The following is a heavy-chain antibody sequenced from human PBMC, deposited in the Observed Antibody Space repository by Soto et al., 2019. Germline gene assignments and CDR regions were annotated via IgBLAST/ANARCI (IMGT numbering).Heavy chain of an antibody. CDR1: GYTFTSYY. D-gene: IGHD2-2*01. Sequence: GASVKVSCKASGYTFTSYYMHWVRQAPGQGLEWMGIINPSGGSTSYAQKFQGRVTMTRDTSTSTVYMELSSLRSEDTAVYYCARDTIVVVPAAEGPDASDIWGQGTMVTVSS. V-gene: IGHV1-46*01. CDR3: ARDTIVVVPAAEGPDASDI. J-gene: IGHJ3*02. CDR2: INPSGGST.